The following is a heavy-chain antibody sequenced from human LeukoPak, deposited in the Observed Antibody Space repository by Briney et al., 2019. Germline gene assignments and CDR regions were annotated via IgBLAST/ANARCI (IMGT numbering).Heavy chain of an antibody. D-gene: IGHD3-3*01. J-gene: IGHJ3*02. V-gene: IGHV1-69*04. CDR3: AREAVLRFLEYAFDI. CDR2: IIPILGIA. CDR1: GGPFSSYT. Sequence: ASVKFPCKASGGPFSSYTISWVRQAPGPGLEWMGRIIPILGIANYAQKFQGRVRITADKSTSTAYMELSSLRSEDTAVYYCAREAVLRFLEYAFDIWGQGTMVTVSS.